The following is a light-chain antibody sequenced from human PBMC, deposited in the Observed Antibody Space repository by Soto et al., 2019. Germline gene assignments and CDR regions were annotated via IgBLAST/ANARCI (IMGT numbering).Light chain of an antibody. Sequence: EIVLTHSPGTLSLSPGARATLSCRASQSVSINLAWYQQKHGQAPRFVISGASNRATGIPDRFSGSGSGTDFTLTISRMEPEDFAVYYCQQYRSTPINFGQWTRLEMK. CDR2: GAS. CDR3: QQYRSTPIN. J-gene: IGKJ5*01. CDR1: QSVSIN. V-gene: IGKV3-20*01.